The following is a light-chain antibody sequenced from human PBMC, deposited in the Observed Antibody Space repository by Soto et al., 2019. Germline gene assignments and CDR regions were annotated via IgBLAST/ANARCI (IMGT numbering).Light chain of an antibody. CDR1: SSDVGGYNY. Sequence: QSARTRAGSVSGSALHAGPITCTETSSDVGGYNYVSWYQQHPGKAPKLMIYDVSKRPPGVPDRFSGSKSGNTASLTISGLQAEDEADYYCCSYAGSYTFVFGTGTKVTVL. J-gene: IGLJ1*01. CDR2: DVS. V-gene: IGLV2-11*01. CDR3: CSYAGSYTFV.